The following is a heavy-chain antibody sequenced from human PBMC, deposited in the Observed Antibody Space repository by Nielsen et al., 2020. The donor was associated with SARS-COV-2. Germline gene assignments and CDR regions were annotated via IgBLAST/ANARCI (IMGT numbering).Heavy chain of an antibody. D-gene: IGHD1-26*01. J-gene: IGHJ6*02. CDR1: GFTFGSYD. CDR2: IGTAGDT. V-gene: IGHV3-13*04. Sequence: GESLKISCAASGFTFGSYDMHWVRQTTGKGLEWVSAIGTAGDTYYPGSVKGRFTISRENAKDSLYLEINSLRAGDTAVYYCARALYSGSHYYYGMDVWGQGTTVTVSS. CDR3: ARALYSGSHYYYGMDV.